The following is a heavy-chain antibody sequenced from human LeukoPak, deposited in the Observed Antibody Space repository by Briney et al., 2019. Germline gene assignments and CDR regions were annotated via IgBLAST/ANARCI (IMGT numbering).Heavy chain of an antibody. CDR2: IYFSGST. Sequence: PSETLSLTCTASGGSIGGYYWSWIRQPPGKALEWIGDIYFSGSTNYNPSLKSRVTISVDTSKNQLSLKLSSVTAADTAVYYCAREPGFDSSGYLNWFDPWGQGTLVTVSS. D-gene: IGHD3-22*01. V-gene: IGHV4-59*01. CDR1: GGSIGGYY. CDR3: AREPGFDSSGYLNWFDP. J-gene: IGHJ5*02.